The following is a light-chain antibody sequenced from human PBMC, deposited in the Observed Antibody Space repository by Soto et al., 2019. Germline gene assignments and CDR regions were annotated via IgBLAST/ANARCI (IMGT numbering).Light chain of an antibody. CDR1: ESVSTN. Sequence: EIVMTQSPATLSVSPGERATLSCRATESVSTNLAWYQQKPGQAPRLLIYDASSRATGIPARFSGSGSGTEFTLTINSLLPEDVATYFCQQTASPPYTFGQGTKLEI. V-gene: IGKV3-15*01. CDR2: DAS. CDR3: QQTASPPYT. J-gene: IGKJ2*01.